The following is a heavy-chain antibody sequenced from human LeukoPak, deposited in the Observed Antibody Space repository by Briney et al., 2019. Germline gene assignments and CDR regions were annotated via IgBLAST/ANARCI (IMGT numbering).Heavy chain of an antibody. Sequence: QPSETLSLTCTVSGGSISSGGYYWSWIRQHPGKGLEWIGYIYYSGSTYYNPSLKSRVTISVDTSKNQFSLKLSSVTAADTAVYYCARSRDSSGYYLFDYWGQGTLVTVSS. CDR2: IYYSGST. V-gene: IGHV4-31*03. CDR1: GGSISSGGYY. CDR3: ARSRDSSGYYLFDY. D-gene: IGHD3-22*01. J-gene: IGHJ4*02.